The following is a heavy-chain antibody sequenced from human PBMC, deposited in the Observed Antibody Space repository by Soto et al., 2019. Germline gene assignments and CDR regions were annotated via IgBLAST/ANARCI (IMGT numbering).Heavy chain of an antibody. CDR3: TRDFPYYYGSGSYSRTRARDYGMDV. Sequence: GGSLRLSCTASGFTFGDYAMSWFRQAPGKGLEWVGFIRSKAYGGTTEYAASVKGRFTISRDDSKSIAYLQMNSLKTEDTAVYYCTRDFPYYYGSGSYSRTRARDYGMDVWGQGTTVTVSS. J-gene: IGHJ6*02. D-gene: IGHD3-10*01. CDR1: GFTFGDYA. CDR2: IRSKAYGGTT. V-gene: IGHV3-49*03.